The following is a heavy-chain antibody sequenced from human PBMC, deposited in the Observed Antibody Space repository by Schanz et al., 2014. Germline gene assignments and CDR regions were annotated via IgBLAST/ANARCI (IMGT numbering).Heavy chain of an antibody. CDR1: GFTFNSYG. Sequence: QVQLVESGGGVVQPGRSLRLSCAASGFTFNSYGMHWVRQAPGKGLEWVAFIRYDGSNKHYADSVKGRFTISRDNSKKTLYVQMNSLRAEDTAVYYCARDRPSGYALDFWGQGTLVTVSS. CDR2: IRYDGSNK. J-gene: IGHJ4*02. CDR3: ARDRPSGYALDF. D-gene: IGHD5-12*01. V-gene: IGHV3-30*02.